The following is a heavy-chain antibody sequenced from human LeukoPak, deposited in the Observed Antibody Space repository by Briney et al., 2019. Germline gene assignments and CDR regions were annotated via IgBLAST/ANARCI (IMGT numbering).Heavy chain of an antibody. CDR1: GFTFSTYA. V-gene: IGHV3-48*04. J-gene: IGHJ4*02. Sequence: QPGGSLRLSCAASGFTFSTYAMSWVRQAPGKGLEWVSYITSSSSTIYYADSVKGRFTISRDNAKNSLYLQMNSLRAEDTAVYYCASDPARDYYDTSGYFRWVDYWGQGTLVTVSS. CDR3: ASDPARDYYDTSGYFRWVDY. CDR2: ITSSSSTI. D-gene: IGHD3-22*01.